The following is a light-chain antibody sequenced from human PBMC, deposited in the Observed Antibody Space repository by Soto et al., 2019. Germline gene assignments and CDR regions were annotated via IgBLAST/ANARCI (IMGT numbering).Light chain of an antibody. Sequence: IVLTQSPGTRSLSPGERATLSCRASQSVSSSYLAWYQQKPGQAPRLLIYGASSRATGIPDRFSDSGSGTDFTLTLSRLETEDFAVYYCQQYGSSTITFGQGTRLEIK. CDR1: QSVSSSY. CDR2: GAS. V-gene: IGKV3-20*01. J-gene: IGKJ5*01. CDR3: QQYGSSTIT.